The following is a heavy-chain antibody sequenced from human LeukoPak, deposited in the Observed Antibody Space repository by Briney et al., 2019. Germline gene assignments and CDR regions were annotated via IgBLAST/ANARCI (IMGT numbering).Heavy chain of an antibody. V-gene: IGHV3-74*01. CDR2: INSDGSWT. J-gene: IGHJ4*02. CDR1: GNYW. Sequence: RSGGSLRLSCAASGNYWMHWVRQAPGKGLVWVSHINSDGSWTSYADSVKGRFTISKDNAKNTVYLQVNSLRAEDTAVYYCVSFYETYWGRGTLVTVSS. CDR3: VSFYETY. D-gene: IGHD2/OR15-2a*01.